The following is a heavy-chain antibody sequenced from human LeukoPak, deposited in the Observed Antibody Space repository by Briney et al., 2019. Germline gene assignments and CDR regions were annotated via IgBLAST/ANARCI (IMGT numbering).Heavy chain of an antibody. J-gene: IGHJ6*02. V-gene: IGHV4-34*01. CDR3: ARGGGNWFGEFFGAPPPPPVLDYYYGMDV. D-gene: IGHD3-10*01. CDR1: GGSFSGYY. CDR2: INHSGST. Sequence: SETLSLTCAVYGGSFSGYYWSWIRQPPGKGLEWIGEINHSGSTNYNPSLKSRVTISVDTSKNQFSLKLSSVTAADTAVYYWARGGGNWFGEFFGAPPPPPVLDYYYGMDVWGQGTTVTVSS.